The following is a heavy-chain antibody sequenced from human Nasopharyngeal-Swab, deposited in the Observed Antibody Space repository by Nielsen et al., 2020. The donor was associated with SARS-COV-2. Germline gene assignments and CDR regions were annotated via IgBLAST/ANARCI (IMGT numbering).Heavy chain of an antibody. V-gene: IGHV3-23*01. CDR1: GFTFINYA. CDR2: ISGNGGET. J-gene: IGHJ4*02. D-gene: IGHD6-19*01. Sequence: GGSLRLSCAASGFTFINYAMSWVRQPPGKRLEWISLISGNGGETFYGDSVKGRFTISRENSKNIMYLQMNSMRAEDTSVYYCAKVPRPGFDSGPDYWGQGALVTVSS. CDR3: AKVPRPGFDSGPDY.